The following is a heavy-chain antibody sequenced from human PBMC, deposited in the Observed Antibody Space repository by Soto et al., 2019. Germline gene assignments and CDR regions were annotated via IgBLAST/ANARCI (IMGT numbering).Heavy chain of an antibody. CDR2: INPNCGIT. V-gene: IGHV1-46*01. CDR3: ATSVNSAMAFDY. Sequence: QVQLVQSGAEVKKPGASVRVSCKASGYTFTHYYIHWVRQAPGQGLEWMGIINPNCGITTYAQKFRAGFSITRDTSTSTVYLELSSLRSEDSAVYYCATSVNSAMAFDYWGQGTLVTVSS. D-gene: IGHD5-18*01. J-gene: IGHJ4*02. CDR1: GYTFTHYY.